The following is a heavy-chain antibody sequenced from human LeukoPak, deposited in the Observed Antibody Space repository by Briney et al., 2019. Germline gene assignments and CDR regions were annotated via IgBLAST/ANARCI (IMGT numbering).Heavy chain of an antibody. CDR1: GFTFSSYW. D-gene: IGHD2-8*01. CDR3: AARPYCTTATCPKTNWFDP. CDR2: IRYDGSDK. Sequence: PGGSLRLSCAASGFTFSSYWMTWVRQAPGKGLEWVAFIRYDGSDKFYADSVKGRFTISRDNSKNTLYLQMSSLRADDTAVYYCAARPYCTTATCPKTNWFDPWGQGTLVTVSS. V-gene: IGHV3-30*02. J-gene: IGHJ5*02.